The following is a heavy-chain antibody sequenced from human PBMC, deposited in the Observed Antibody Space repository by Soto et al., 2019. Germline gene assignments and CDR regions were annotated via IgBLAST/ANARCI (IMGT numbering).Heavy chain of an antibody. CDR1: GFTFTSSA. J-gene: IGHJ5*02. V-gene: IGHV1-58*01. D-gene: IGHD5-18*01. Sequence: GASVKVSCKASGFTFTSSAVHWVRQARGQRLEWIGWIVVGSGNTNYAQKFQERVTITRDMSTSTAYMELSSLRSEDTAVYYCAAEGPGYSSGWFDPWGQGTLVTVYS. CDR3: AAEGPGYSSGWFDP. CDR2: IVVGSGNT.